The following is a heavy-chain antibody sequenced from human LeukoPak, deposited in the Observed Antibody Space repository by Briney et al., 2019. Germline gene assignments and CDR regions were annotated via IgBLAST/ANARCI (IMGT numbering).Heavy chain of an antibody. Sequence: SETLSLTCTVSGGSISSSSYYWGWIRQPPGKGLEWIGSIYYSGSTYYNPSLKSRVTISVDTSKNQFSLKLSSVTAADTAIYYCARRGYLENWFDPWGQGTLVTVSS. CDR1: GGSISSSSYY. CDR3: ARRGYLENWFDP. CDR2: IYYSGST. D-gene: IGHD3-3*01. V-gene: IGHV4-39*07. J-gene: IGHJ5*02.